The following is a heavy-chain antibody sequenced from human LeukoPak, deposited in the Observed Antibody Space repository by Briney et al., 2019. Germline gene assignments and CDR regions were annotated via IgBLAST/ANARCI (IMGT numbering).Heavy chain of an antibody. D-gene: IGHD2-21*02. CDR3: ARSKSVVTALFDY. CDR1: GGSISSYY. CDR2: IYYSGST. V-gene: IGHV4-59*08. J-gene: IGHJ4*02. Sequence: PSETLSLTCTVSGGSISSYYWSWIRQTPGKGLEWIGYIYYSGSTNYNPSLKSRVTISVDTSKNQLSLKLSSVTAADTAVYYCARSKSVVTALFDYWGQGTLVTVSS.